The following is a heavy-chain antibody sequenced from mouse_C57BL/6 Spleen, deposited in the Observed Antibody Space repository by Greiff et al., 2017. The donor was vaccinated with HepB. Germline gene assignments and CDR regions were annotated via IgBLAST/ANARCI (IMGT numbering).Heavy chain of an antibody. V-gene: IGHV2-2*01. CDR1: GFSLTSYG. J-gene: IGHJ2*01. Sequence: VQLVESGPGLVQPSQSLSITCTVSGFSLTSYGVHWVRQSPGKGLEWLGVIWSGGSTDYNAAFISRLSISKDNSKSQVFFKMNSLQADDTSIYYCAKGGDPGLGYWGQGTTLTVSS. D-gene: IGHD2-4*01. CDR3: AKGGDPGLGY. CDR2: IWSGGST.